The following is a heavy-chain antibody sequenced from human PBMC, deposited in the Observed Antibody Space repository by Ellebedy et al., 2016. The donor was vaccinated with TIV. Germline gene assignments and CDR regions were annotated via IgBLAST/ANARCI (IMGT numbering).Heavy chain of an antibody. V-gene: IGHV2-70*11. CDR3: ARMSKGVVSYGMDV. CDR1: GFSLSTSGMC. CDR2: IDWDADK. D-gene: IGHD3-22*01. J-gene: IGHJ6*02. Sequence: SGPTLVKPTQTLTLTCTFSGFSLSTSGMCVSWIRQPPGKALEWLARIDWDADKYYSTSLKTRLTISKDTSKNQVVLTMTNMDPVDTATYYCARMSKGVVSYGMDVWGQGTTVTVSS.